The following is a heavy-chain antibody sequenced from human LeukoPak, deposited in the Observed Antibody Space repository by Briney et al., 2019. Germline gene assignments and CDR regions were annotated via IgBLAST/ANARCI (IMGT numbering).Heavy chain of an antibody. CDR2: VSAYNGNT. CDR3: ARVLQNDYGDYFWFDY. V-gene: IGHV1-18*04. D-gene: IGHD4-17*01. J-gene: IGHJ4*02. CDR1: WYTLSSYG. Sequence: ASVKVSCKGSWYTLSSYGISWGRQAPGQRVEWMGWVSAYNGNTNYAQKLQGRVTMTTDTSTSTAYMELRSLRSDDTAVYYCARVLQNDYGDYFWFDYWGQGTLVTVSS.